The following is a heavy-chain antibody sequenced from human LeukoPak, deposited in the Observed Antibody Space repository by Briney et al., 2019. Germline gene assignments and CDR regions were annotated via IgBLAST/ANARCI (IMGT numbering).Heavy chain of an antibody. D-gene: IGHD5-24*01. J-gene: IGHJ4*02. V-gene: IGHV4-59*01. CDR2: IYYSGST. Sequence: KTSETLSLTCTVSGGSISSYYWSWIRQPPGKGLEWIGYIYYSGSTNYNPSLNSRVTISVDTSKNQFSLKLSSVTAADTAVYYCAREGEMATSAFDYWGQGTLVTVSS. CDR1: GGSISSYY. CDR3: AREGEMATSAFDY.